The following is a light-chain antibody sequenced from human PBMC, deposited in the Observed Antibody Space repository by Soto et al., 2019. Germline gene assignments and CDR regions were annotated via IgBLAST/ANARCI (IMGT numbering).Light chain of an antibody. CDR1: SSDVGGYNY. V-gene: IGLV2-8*01. CDR2: EVT. CDR3: SSLADGDNYV. Sequence: QSVLTQPPSASGSPGQSVTISCTGTSSDVGGYNYLSWYQQHPGKAPKRLIYEVTKRASGVPNRVSGSNAGNTASLTVSGLQAEDEADYYCSSLADGDNYVFGTGTKLTVL. J-gene: IGLJ1*01.